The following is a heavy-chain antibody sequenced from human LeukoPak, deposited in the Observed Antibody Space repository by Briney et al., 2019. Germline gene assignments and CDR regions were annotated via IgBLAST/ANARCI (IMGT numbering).Heavy chain of an antibody. V-gene: IGHV4-31*03. CDR1: GGSISSGGYY. CDR2: IYYGGST. D-gene: IGHD3-10*01. CDR3: ARQGITIVRGVPNHYYGMDV. J-gene: IGHJ6*04. Sequence: SQARSLTCTVSGGSISSGGYYWGWISQHPGKGLEWIGYIYYGGSTYYNPSLKSRVTISLDTSKNQFSLKLSSLTAADPAVYYRARQGITIVRGVPNHYYGMDVWGKGTTVTVSS.